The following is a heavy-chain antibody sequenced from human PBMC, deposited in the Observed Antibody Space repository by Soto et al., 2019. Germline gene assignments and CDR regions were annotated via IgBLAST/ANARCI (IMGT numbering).Heavy chain of an antibody. D-gene: IGHD3-10*01. J-gene: IGHJ4*02. Sequence: SETLSLTCTVSGGSISSSSYYWGWIRQPPGKGLEWIGSIYYSGSTYYNPSLKSRVTISVDTSKNQFSLKLSSVTAADTAVYYCASRRRGVIILDYWGQGTLVTVSS. CDR1: GGSISSSSYY. V-gene: IGHV4-39*01. CDR3: ASRRRGVIILDY. CDR2: IYYSGST.